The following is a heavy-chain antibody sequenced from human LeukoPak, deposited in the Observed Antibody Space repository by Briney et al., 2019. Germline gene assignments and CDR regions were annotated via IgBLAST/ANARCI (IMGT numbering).Heavy chain of an antibody. Sequence: SVRVSCKASGYTFIGYGISWVRQAPGQGLEWMGGIIPIFGTANYAQKFQGRVTITADESTSTAYMELSSLRSEDTAVYYCARANTLTVTTWRHWGQGTLVTVSS. CDR1: GYTFIGYG. D-gene: IGHD4-11*01. CDR3: ARANTLTVTTWRH. V-gene: IGHV1-69*13. J-gene: IGHJ4*02. CDR2: IIPIFGTA.